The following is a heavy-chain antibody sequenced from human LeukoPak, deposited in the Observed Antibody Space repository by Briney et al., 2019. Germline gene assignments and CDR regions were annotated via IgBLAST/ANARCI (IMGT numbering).Heavy chain of an antibody. D-gene: IGHD1-26*01. Sequence: SGGSLRLSCAASGFTFSSHAMHWVRQAPGKGLEWVGRIRNKAMSYTTEYAASVKGRFTISRDDSKNSLYLQMYSLKTEDTAVYYCARGGSYVAFDYWGQGTLVTVSS. CDR1: GFTFSSHA. V-gene: IGHV3-72*01. CDR3: ARGGSYVAFDY. CDR2: IRNKAMSYTT. J-gene: IGHJ4*02.